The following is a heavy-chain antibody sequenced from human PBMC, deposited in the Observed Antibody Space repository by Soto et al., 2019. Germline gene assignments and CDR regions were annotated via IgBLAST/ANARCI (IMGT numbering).Heavy chain of an antibody. J-gene: IGHJ4*02. D-gene: IGHD3-10*01. CDR3: TGEDVLIWFGEYV. V-gene: IGHV3-15*01. CDR2: IKSKTDGGTT. CDR1: GFSFSNAW. Sequence: EVQLVESGGGLVKPGGSLRLSCAASGFSFSNAWMSWVRQAPEKGMEWVGRIKSKTDGGTTDYTAPVKGRFTISRDDSKNTLYLQMNILKTEDTVVYYCTGEDVLIWFGEYVWGQGTLVTVSS.